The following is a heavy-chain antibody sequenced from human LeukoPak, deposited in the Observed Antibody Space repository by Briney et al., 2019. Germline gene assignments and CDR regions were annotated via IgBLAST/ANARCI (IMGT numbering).Heavy chain of an antibody. CDR3: ARHATKVVVVPAAIDY. CDR2: IYPGDSDT. J-gene: IGHJ4*02. CDR1: GYSFTSYW. D-gene: IGHD2-2*01. V-gene: IGHV5-51*01. Sequence: PGESLKISCKGSGYSFTSYWIGWVRQMPGKGLEWMGIIYPGDSDTRYSPSLQGQVTISADKSISTAYLQWSSLKASDTAMYYCARHATKVVVVPAAIDYWGQGTLVTVSS.